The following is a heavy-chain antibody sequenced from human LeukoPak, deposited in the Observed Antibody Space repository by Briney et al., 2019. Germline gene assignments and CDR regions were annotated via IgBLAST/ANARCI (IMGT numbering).Heavy chain of an antibody. CDR1: GFTFSSYW. J-gene: IGHJ5*02. CDR3: ARRDGYNLNWFDP. CDR2: INSDGSST. V-gene: IGHV3-74*01. D-gene: IGHD5-24*01. Sequence: GGSLRLSCAVSGFTFSSYWVHWVRQAPGKGLVWVSGINSDGSSTTYADSVKGRFTVSRDNAKNTLYLQMNSLRAEDTAVYYCARRDGYNLNWFDPWGQGTLVTVSS.